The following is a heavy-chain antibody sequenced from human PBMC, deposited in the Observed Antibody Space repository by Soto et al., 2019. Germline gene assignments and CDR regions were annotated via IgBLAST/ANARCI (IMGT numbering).Heavy chain of an antibody. CDR2: IKQDGSDK. CDR3: ATIAVQATFDY. CDR1: GFTFSSYW. Sequence: EVQLVESGGGLVQAGGSLRLSCAASGFTFSSYWMSWVRQVPGKGLEWVANIKQDGSDKYYMDSVKGRFIISRDNAKNSLYLHMNSLRVEDTAVYCCATIAVQATFDYWGQGTLVTVSS. V-gene: IGHV3-7*03. J-gene: IGHJ4*02. D-gene: IGHD6-19*01.